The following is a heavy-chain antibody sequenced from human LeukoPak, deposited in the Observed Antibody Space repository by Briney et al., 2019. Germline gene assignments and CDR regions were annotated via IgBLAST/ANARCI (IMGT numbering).Heavy chain of an antibody. CDR1: GLTFSHYA. CDR2: IWHDGCNK. Sequence: GGSLRLSCAASGLTFSHYAMSWVRQAPGKGLEWVALIWHDGCNKYHAHSVKGRFTISRDNSKNTLSLQMNSLRAEDTAVYYCARDYPGRWGGYMVVWGKGAAVTVSS. J-gene: IGHJ6*03. CDR3: ARDYPGRWGGYMVV. V-gene: IGHV3-33*08. D-gene: IGHD3-16*01.